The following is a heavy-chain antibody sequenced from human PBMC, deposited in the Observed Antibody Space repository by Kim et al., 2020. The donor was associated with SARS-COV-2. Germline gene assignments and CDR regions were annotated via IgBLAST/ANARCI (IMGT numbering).Heavy chain of an antibody. V-gene: IGHV3-66*01. CDR2: SGGSP. Sequence: SGGSPYSADSVKGRFTISRDNSKNTLYLQMNSLRAEDTAVYYCARGSFDIWGQGTMVTVSS. CDR3: ARGSFDI. J-gene: IGHJ3*02.